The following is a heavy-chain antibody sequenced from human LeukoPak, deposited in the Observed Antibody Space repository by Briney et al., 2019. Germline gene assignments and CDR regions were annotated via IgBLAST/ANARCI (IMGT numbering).Heavy chain of an antibody. CDR3: ARGGYCSSTSCYAIGAFDI. CDR1: GGTFSSYA. V-gene: IGHV1-69*06. D-gene: IGHD2-2*01. J-gene: IGHJ3*02. CDR2: IIPIFGTA. Sequence: SVKVSCTASGGTFSSYAISWVRQAPGQGLEWMGGIIPIFGTANYAQKFQGRVTITADKSTSTAYMELSSLRSEDTAVYYCARGGYCSSTSCYAIGAFDIWGQGTMVTVSS.